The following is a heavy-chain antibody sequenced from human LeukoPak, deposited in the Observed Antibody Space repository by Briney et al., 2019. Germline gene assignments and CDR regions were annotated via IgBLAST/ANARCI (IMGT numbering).Heavy chain of an antibody. J-gene: IGHJ4*02. D-gene: IGHD5-18*01. CDR1: GFTFSNYA. Sequence: GGSPRLSCAASGFTFSNYAMHWVRQAPGKGLEWVAIISYDGNDKYYTDSVKGRFTISRDKSKDTLYLQMNSLRAEDTAVYYCARDRDTAMGLWGRGTLVTVSS. CDR3: ARDRDTAMGL. CDR2: ISYDGNDK. V-gene: IGHV3-30-3*01.